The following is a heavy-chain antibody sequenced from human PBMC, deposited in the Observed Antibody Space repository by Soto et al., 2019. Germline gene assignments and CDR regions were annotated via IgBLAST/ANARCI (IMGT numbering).Heavy chain of an antibody. D-gene: IGHD2-2*01. Sequence: EVQLVESGGGLVKPGGSLRLSCAASGFTFSSYSMNWVRQAPGKGLEWVSSISSSSSYIYYADSVKGRFTISRDNAKNSLYLQMNSLRAEDTAVYYCARGFGSSYHFDYWGQGTLVTVSS. CDR3: ARGFGSSYHFDY. CDR1: GFTFSSYS. CDR2: ISSSSSYI. J-gene: IGHJ4*02. V-gene: IGHV3-21*01.